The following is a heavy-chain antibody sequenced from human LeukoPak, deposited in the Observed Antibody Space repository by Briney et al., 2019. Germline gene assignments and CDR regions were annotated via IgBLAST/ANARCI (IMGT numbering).Heavy chain of an antibody. J-gene: IGHJ4*02. CDR2: ISSSSSTI. Sequence: GGTLRLSCTAYGFTFSSYSMNWVRQAPGKGLEWVSYISSSSSTIYYADSVKGRFTISRDNAKNSLYLQMNSLRAEDTAVYYCARIGDDYGDYYFDYWGQGTLVTVSS. CDR3: ARIGDDYGDYYFDY. V-gene: IGHV3-48*01. D-gene: IGHD4-17*01. CDR1: GFTFSSYS.